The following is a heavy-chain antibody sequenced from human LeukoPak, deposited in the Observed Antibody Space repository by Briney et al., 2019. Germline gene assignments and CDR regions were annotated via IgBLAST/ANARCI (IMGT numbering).Heavy chain of an antibody. V-gene: IGHV4-4*02. J-gene: IGHJ5*02. D-gene: IGHD3-3*01. CDR3: ARHVFLEWLLSWFDP. CDR2: IYDSGAT. CDR1: GGSISSSSSI. Sequence: PSETLSLTCAVSGGSISSSSSICWTWVRQPPGKGLEWIGEIYDSGATNYNPSLKSRVTMLLDTSKNQFSLKLSSVTAADTAVYYCARHVFLEWLLSWFDPWGQGTLVTVSS.